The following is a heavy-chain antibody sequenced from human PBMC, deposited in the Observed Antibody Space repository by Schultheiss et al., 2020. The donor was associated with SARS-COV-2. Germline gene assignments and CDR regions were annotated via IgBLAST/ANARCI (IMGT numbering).Heavy chain of an antibody. CDR2: INHSGST. CDR3: ARVVGSNFAHFDY. J-gene: IGHJ4*02. CDR1: GGSISSGGYS. D-gene: IGHD4-11*01. Sequence: SETLSLTCAVSGGSISSGGYSWSWIRQPPGKGLEWIGEINHSGSTNYNPSLKSRVTISVDTSKNQFSLKLSSVTAADTAVYYCARVVGSNFAHFDYWSQGTLVTVSS. V-gene: IGHV4-30-2*01.